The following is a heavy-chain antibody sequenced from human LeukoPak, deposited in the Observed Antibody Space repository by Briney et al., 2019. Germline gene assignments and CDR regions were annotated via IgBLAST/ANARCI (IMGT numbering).Heavy chain of an antibody. CDR1: GFIFSSYA. CDR3: ARDLGYYDSSGYQGLDY. D-gene: IGHD3-22*01. Sequence: GGSLRLSCAASGFIFSSYAMHWVRQAPGKGLEWVAVISYDGSNKYYADSVKGRFTISRDNSKNTLYLQMNSLRAEDTAVYYCARDLGYYDSSGYQGLDYWGQGTLVTVSS. V-gene: IGHV3-30-3*01. CDR2: ISYDGSNK. J-gene: IGHJ4*02.